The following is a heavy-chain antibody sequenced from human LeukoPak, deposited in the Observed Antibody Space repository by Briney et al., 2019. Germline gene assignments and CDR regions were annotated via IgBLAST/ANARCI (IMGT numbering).Heavy chain of an antibody. V-gene: IGHV4-4*02. CDR1: GGSISSTDW. CDR3: ARDGTATVSGYAFDI. Sequence: SGTLSLTRAVSGGSISSTDWWSWVRQPPGKGLEWIGQIYHGGSTNFNPSLKSRVTISVDKSKNQFSLKLNSVTAADTAVYYCARDGTATVSGYAFDIWGQGTMVTVSS. J-gene: IGHJ3*02. CDR2: IYHGGST. D-gene: IGHD6-19*01.